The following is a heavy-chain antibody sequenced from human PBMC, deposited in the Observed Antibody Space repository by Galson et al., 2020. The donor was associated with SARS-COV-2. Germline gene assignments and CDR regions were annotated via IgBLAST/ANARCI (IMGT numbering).Heavy chain of an antibody. D-gene: IGHD3-10*01. J-gene: IGHJ6*02. Sequence: QLGESLKISCAASGFTVNRNYMRWVRQAPGEGLEWVSDIYVVGDTFYADSVKGRFTISRDSLKNTLYLQINSLRAEDTAVYYCAGAPRGYDYGMDVWGQGTTVTVSS. CDR3: AGAPRGYDYGMDV. CDR2: IYVVGDT. CDR1: GFTVNRNY. V-gene: IGHV3-53*05.